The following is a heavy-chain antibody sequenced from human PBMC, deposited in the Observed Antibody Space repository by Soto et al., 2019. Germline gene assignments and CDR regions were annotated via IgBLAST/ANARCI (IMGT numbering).Heavy chain of an antibody. CDR1: GYTFTSYA. Sequence: ASVKVSCKASGYTFTSYAMHWVRQAPGQRLEWMGWINAGNGNTKYSQKFQGRVTITRDTSASTAYMELSSLRSEDTAVYYCARDDYYDSSGYYPGGYWGQGTLVTVSS. CDR3: ARDDYYDSSGYYPGGY. J-gene: IGHJ4*02. CDR2: INAGNGNT. V-gene: IGHV1-3*01. D-gene: IGHD3-22*01.